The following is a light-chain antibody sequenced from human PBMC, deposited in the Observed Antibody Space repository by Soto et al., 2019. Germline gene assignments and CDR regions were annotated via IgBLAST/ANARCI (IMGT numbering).Light chain of an antibody. V-gene: IGLV2-14*01. CDR2: EVS. CDR1: SSDVGGYNY. CDR3: SSYTSSSIDYV. J-gene: IGLJ1*01. Sequence: QSALTQPASVSGSPGQSITISCTGTSSDVGGYNYVSWYQQHPGKAPKLMIYEVSNRPSGVSNRFSGSMSGNTASLTNSGLQAEDEADYYCSSYTSSSIDYVFGTGTKLTVL.